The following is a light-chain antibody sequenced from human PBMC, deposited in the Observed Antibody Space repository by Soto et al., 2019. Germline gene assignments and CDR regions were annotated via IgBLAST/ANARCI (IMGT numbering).Light chain of an antibody. Sequence: ALTQPASVSGSPGQSITISCTGTSNDVGSYDLVSWYQQHPGKAPKLIIFEGNKRPSWVSNRFSGSKSGNTASLTIAGLQPEDEADYYCCSYADVTTYVFGNGTKVTVL. CDR1: SNDVGSYDL. V-gene: IGLV2-23*01. CDR2: EGN. J-gene: IGLJ1*01. CDR3: CSYADVTTYV.